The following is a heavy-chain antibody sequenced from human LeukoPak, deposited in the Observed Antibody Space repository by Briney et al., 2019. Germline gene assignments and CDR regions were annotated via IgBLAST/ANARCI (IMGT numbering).Heavy chain of an antibody. J-gene: IGHJ5*01. CDR1: GYTFTDYY. Sequence: ASVKVSCKASGYTFTDYYIHWVRQAPGQGLEWVGWINTNNGGTKFAQKFQGSVTMTRDTSISTAFMALRRLRSDDTAVYYCAREENPDYSGTLFDSGGREPLVTVSS. CDR2: INTNNGGT. D-gene: IGHD4-23*01. CDR3: AREENPDYSGTLFDS. V-gene: IGHV1-2*02.